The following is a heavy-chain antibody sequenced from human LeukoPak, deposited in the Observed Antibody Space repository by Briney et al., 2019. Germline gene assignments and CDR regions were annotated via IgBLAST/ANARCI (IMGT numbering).Heavy chain of an antibody. J-gene: IGHJ5*02. CDR1: GGSISSGDYY. CDR2: IYYSGST. CDR3: AKGIYGDPNWFDP. V-gene: IGHV4-30-4*01. Sequence: SETLSLTCTVSGGSISSGDYYWSWIRQPPGKGLEWIGYIYYSGSTYCNPSLKSRVTISVDTSKNQFSLKLSSVTAADTAVYYCAKGIYGDPNWFDPWGQGTLVTVSS. D-gene: IGHD4-17*01.